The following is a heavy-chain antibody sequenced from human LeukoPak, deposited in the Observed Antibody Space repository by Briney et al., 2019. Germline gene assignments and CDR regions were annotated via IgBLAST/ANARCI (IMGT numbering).Heavy chain of an antibody. D-gene: IGHD3-22*01. CDR2: INPNSGGT. V-gene: IGHV1-2*02. CDR1: GYTFTGYH. Sequence: ASVKVSCKASGYTFTGYHMHWVRQAPGQGLEWMGWINPNSGGTNYAQKFQGRVAMTRDTSISTAYMELSRLRSDDTAVYYCARVVDSSGYYSEWFDYWGQGTLVTVSS. CDR3: ARVVDSSGYYSEWFDY. J-gene: IGHJ4*02.